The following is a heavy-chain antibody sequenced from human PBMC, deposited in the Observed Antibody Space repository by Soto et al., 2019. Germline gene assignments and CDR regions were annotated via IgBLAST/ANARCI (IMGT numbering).Heavy chain of an antibody. V-gene: IGHV3-30-3*01. CDR1: GFAFSSYA. J-gene: IGHJ6*02. Sequence: GGSLRLSCAASGFAFSSYAMHWVRQAPGKGLEWVAVISYDGSNKYYADSVKGRFTISRDNSKNTLYLQMNSLRAEDTAVYYCARDHVLRFLEWLSDPYYYYGMDVWGQGTTVTVSS. CDR3: ARDHVLRFLEWLSDPYYYYGMDV. CDR2: ISYDGSNK. D-gene: IGHD3-3*01.